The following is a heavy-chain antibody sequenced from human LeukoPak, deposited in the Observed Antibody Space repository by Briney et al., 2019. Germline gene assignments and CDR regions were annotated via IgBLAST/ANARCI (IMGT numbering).Heavy chain of an antibody. D-gene: IGHD5-24*01. CDR1: GFPLGSYA. V-gene: IGHV3-23*01. Sequence: GGSLRLSCSASGFPLGSYAMTWVRQAPGKGLDWVSAIVGSGYSTYYAASVKGRFTISRDNSKNTVYLQMDSLRAEDTAAYFCVRGRHYFDYWGQGALVTVSS. CDR2: IVGSGYST. J-gene: IGHJ4*02. CDR3: VRGRHYFDY.